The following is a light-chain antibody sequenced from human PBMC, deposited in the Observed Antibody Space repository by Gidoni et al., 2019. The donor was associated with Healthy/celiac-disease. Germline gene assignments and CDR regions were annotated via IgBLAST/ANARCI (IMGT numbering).Light chain of an antibody. CDR2: LNN. J-gene: IGLJ3*02. CDR1: SSNIGAGYD. CDR3: QSYDTSLSGSEV. Sequence: QSVLTQPPSVSGAPGQRVTISCTGSSSNIGAGYDVHWYQQLPGTAPKLLIFLNNNRPSGVPDRFSGSKSGTSASLAITGLQAEDEADYYCQSYDTSLSGSEVFGGGTKVTVL. V-gene: IGLV1-40*01.